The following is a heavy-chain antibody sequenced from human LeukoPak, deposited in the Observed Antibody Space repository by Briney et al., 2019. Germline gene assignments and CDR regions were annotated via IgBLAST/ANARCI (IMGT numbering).Heavy chain of an antibody. J-gene: IGHJ6*03. V-gene: IGHV3-64*01. CDR1: GLPFSSYA. CDR3: ARSRGLGVHYYYYMDV. Sequence: GGSLRLSCAASGLPFSSYAVLCARQAPGKGLEYVSAITSDGGRTYYANSVNGRFTSSRDNSKNTLYLQMGSLRAEDMAVYYCARSRGLGVHYYYYMDVWGKGTTVTVSS. D-gene: IGHD3-10*01. CDR2: ITSDGGRT.